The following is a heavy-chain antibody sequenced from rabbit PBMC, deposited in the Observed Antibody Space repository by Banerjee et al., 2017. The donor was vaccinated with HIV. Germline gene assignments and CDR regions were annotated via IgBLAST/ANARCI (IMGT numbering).Heavy chain of an antibody. V-gene: IGHV1S40*01. CDR3: ARDLAGVIGWNFGL. Sequence: GLVWTACINAGNGNNTCYASWAKGRFTISKTSSTTVTLQMTSLTAADTATYFCARDLAGVIGWNFGLWGPGTLVTVS. D-gene: IGHD4-1*01. CDR2: INAGNGNNT. J-gene: IGHJ4*01.